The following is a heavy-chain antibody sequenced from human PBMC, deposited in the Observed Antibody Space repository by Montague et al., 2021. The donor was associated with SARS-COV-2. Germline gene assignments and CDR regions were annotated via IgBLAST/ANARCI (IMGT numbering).Heavy chain of an antibody. CDR2: IYYSGST. J-gene: IGHJ3*02. CDR1: GGSINSYY. V-gene: IGHV4-59*08. CDR3: ARLGRGYSYAQSAFDI. D-gene: IGHD5-18*01. Sequence: SETLSLTCTVSGGSINSYYWSWVRQPPGKGLEWIGYIYYSGSTNYNPSLKSRVTISVDTSKNQFSLKLSSVTAADTAVYYCARLGRGYSYAQSAFDIWGQGTMVTVSS.